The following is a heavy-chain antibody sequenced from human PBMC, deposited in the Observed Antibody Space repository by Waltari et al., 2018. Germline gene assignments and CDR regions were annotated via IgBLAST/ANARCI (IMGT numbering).Heavy chain of an antibody. CDR3: AKGGASSRPFDQ. CDR2: LHHTGST. CDR1: RGSLSVDY. J-gene: IGHJ4*02. V-gene: IGHV4-59*01. Sequence: QVQLQESGPGLVKPSETLSLTCTVSRGSLSVDYCRWIRQPPGKGLEWIAFLHHTGSTHSSPSRASLVTISVDTSKNHFSLRLSSVTAADTAVYYCAKGGASSRPFDQWGQGTLVTVSS.